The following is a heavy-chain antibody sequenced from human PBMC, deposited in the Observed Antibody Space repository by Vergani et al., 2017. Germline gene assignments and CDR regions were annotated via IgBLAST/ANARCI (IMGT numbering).Heavy chain of an antibody. CDR3: ARDGYCSSTSCPPSDGYYYYYYYMDV. J-gene: IGHJ6*03. CDR1: GFTFSNAW. CDR2: IKSKTDGGTT. D-gene: IGHD2-2*01. Sequence: EVQLVESGGGLVKPGGSLRLSCAASGFTFSNAWMSWVRQAPGKGLEWVGRIKSKTDGGTTDYAAPVKGRFTISRDNSKNTLYLQMNSLRAEDTAVYYCARDGYCSSTSCPPSDGYYYYYYYMDVWGKGTTVTVSS. V-gene: IGHV3-15*01.